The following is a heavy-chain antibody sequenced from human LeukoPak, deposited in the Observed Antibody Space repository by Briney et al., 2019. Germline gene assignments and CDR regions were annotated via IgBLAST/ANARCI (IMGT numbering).Heavy chain of an antibody. CDR1: GFTFSSYS. J-gene: IGHJ5*02. Sequence: GGSLRLSCAASGFTFSSYSMNWVRQAPGKGLEWVSSISSSSSYIYYADSVKGRFTISRDNAKNSLYLQMNSLRAEDTAVYYCARTANLEWLLSGHNWFDPWGQGTLVTVSS. CDR3: ARTANLEWLLSGHNWFDP. CDR2: ISSSSSYI. D-gene: IGHD3-3*01. V-gene: IGHV3-21*01.